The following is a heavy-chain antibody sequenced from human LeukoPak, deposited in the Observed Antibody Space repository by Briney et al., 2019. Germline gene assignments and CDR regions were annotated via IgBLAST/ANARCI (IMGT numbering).Heavy chain of an antibody. D-gene: IGHD3-10*01. V-gene: IGHV3-21*01. J-gene: IGHJ5*02. Sequence: PGGSLRLSCAASGFTFSSSAMSWVRQAPGKGLGWVSAISNNGGYTYYADSVKGRFTISRDNAKNSLYLQMNSLRAEDTAVYYCARSDYGSGSYYGPLNWFDPWGQGTLVTVSS. CDR3: ARSDYGSGSYYGPLNWFDP. CDR2: ISNNGGYT. CDR1: GFTFSSSA.